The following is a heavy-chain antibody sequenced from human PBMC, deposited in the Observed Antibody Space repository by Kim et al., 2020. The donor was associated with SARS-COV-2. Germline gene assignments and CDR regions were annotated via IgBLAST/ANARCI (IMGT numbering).Heavy chain of an antibody. V-gene: IGHV4-34*01. J-gene: IGHJ6*01. CDR3: ARARGWHYDILTGYYRNY. CDR2: INHSGST. CDR1: GGSFSGYY. D-gene: IGHD3-9*01. Sequence: SETLSLTCAVYGGSFSGYYWSWIRQPPGKGLEWIGEINHSGSTNYNPSLKSRVTISVDTSKNQFSLKLSSVTAADTAVYYCARARGWHYDILTGYYRNY.